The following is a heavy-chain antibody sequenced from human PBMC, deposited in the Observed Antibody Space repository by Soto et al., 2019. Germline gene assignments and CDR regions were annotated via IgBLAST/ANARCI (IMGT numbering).Heavy chain of an antibody. V-gene: IGHV4-31*03. Sequence: PSETLSLTCTVTGGSISSGGYYWTWIRQHPGQGLEWIGYIYFSGSSNYNPSLRSRVSISVDMSKNQFSLRLTSVTAADTAVYYCARDGSSDWQVALDIWGQGTMVTVSS. CDR1: GGSISSGGYY. J-gene: IGHJ3*02. CDR2: IYFSGSS. CDR3: ARDGSSDWQVALDI. D-gene: IGHD6-19*01.